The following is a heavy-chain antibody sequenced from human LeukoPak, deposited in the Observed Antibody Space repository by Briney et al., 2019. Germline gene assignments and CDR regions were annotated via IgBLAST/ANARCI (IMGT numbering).Heavy chain of an antibody. V-gene: IGHV4-34*01. D-gene: IGHD6-13*01. CDR3: ARTPAMYSSSWYETQGNWFDP. J-gene: IGHJ5*02. CDR1: GGSFSGYC. CDR2: INHSGST. Sequence: SETLSLTCAVYGGSFSGYCWSWIRQPPGKGLEWIGEINHSGSTNYNPSLKSRVTISVDTSKNQFSLKLSSVTAADTAVYYCARTPAMYSSSWYETQGNWFDPWGQGTLVTVSS.